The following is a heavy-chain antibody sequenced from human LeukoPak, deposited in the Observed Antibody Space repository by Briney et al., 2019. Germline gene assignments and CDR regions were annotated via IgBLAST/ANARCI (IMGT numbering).Heavy chain of an antibody. J-gene: IGHJ4*02. CDR2: ISSSGSTI. CDR1: EFTFSSYE. D-gene: IGHD1-26*01. CDR3: ARDRSGSASFDY. V-gene: IGHV3-48*03. Sequence: GGSLRLSCAPSEFTFSSYEMNCVRQAPGKGLEWGSYISSSGSTIYYADSVKARVTITRDNAKNPRYLKMNSLRAEDTAVYYCARDRSGSASFDYWGQGTLVTVSS.